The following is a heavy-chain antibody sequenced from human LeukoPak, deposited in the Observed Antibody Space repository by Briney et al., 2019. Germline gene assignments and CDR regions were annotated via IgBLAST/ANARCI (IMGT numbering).Heavy chain of an antibody. V-gene: IGHV1-2*02. J-gene: IGHJ4*02. CDR3: ARDNSGIILNYFDY. Sequence: ASVKVSCKASGYTFTGYYMHWVRQAPGQGLEWMGWINPNSGGTNYAQKFQGRVTMTRDASISTAYMELSSLRSEDTAVYYCARDNSGIILNYFDYWGQGTLVTVSS. D-gene: IGHD1-26*01. CDR1: GYTFTGYY. CDR2: INPNSGGT.